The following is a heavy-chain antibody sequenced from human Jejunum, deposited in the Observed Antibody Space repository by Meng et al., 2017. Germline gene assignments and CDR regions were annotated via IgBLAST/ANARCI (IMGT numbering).Heavy chain of an antibody. Sequence: ASVKVSCKASGYTFSDYYIQWMRQAPGQGLEGLGRIRPKSGVTNFAQRFQGRFTMTIDTSITTAYMELSALTSDDTAVYYCARNNRDYWGQGTLVTVSS. CDR2: IRPKSGVT. D-gene: IGHD1-14*01. CDR3: ARNNRDY. CDR1: GYTFSDYY. J-gene: IGHJ4*02. V-gene: IGHV1-2*06.